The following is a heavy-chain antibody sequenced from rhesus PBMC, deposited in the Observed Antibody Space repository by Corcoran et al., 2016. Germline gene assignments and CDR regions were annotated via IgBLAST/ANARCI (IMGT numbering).Heavy chain of an antibody. Sequence: QVQLQESGPGLVKPSEILSLTCAVSGGSISDNYYLNWTRQPPGKGLQWIGNIYRHSAYPYSNPSLKSRVTISKDTSKNQFFLKLTSVTAADTAVYYCARDIATVDYWGQGVLVTVSS. CDR1: GGSISDNYY. CDR3: ARDIATVDY. J-gene: IGHJ4*01. CDR2: IYRHSAYP. V-gene: IGHV4S9*01. D-gene: IGHD5-36*01.